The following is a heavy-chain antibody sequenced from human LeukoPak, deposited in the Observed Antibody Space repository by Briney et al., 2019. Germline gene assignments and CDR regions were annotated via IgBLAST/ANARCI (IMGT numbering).Heavy chain of an antibody. Sequence: PGGSLRLSCAASGFTFSSYWMSWVRQAPGKGLEWVANIKQDGSGKYYVDSVKGRFTISRDNAKNSLYLQMNSLRAEDTAVYYCARYCSGGSCYPLRLAFDIWGQGTMVTVSS. CDR1: GFTFSSYW. J-gene: IGHJ3*02. CDR3: ARYCSGGSCYPLRLAFDI. D-gene: IGHD2-15*01. CDR2: IKQDGSGK. V-gene: IGHV3-7*01.